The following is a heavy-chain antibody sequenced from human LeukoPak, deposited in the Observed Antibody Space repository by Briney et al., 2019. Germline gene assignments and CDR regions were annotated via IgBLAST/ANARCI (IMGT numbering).Heavy chain of an antibody. Sequence: GASVKVSCKASGYTFTSYYMHWVRQAPGQGLEWMGIINPSGGSTNYAQKFQGRVTITADKSTSTAYMELSSLRSEDTAVYYCASLENSGSYRCGMDVWGQGTTVTVSS. D-gene: IGHD1-26*01. CDR3: ASLENSGSYRCGMDV. CDR1: GYTFTSYY. J-gene: IGHJ6*02. CDR2: INPSGGST. V-gene: IGHV1-46*01.